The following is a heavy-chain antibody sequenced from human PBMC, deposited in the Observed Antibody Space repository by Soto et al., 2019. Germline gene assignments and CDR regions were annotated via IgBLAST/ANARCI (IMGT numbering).Heavy chain of an antibody. CDR2: ISGSGGST. CDR3: AKDWRGSYWG. Sequence: GGSLRLSCAASGFTFSSYAMSWVRQAPGKGLEWVSAISGSGGSTYYAYSVKGRFTISRDNSKNTLYLQMNSRRAEDTAVYARAKDWRGSYWGWGQGTPVTVSS. D-gene: IGHD1-26*01. CDR1: GFTFSSYA. V-gene: IGHV3-23*01. J-gene: IGHJ4*02.